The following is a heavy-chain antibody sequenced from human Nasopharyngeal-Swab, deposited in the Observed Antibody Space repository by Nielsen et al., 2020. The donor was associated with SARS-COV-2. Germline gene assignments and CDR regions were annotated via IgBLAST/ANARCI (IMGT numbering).Heavy chain of an antibody. J-gene: IGHJ3*02. V-gene: IGHV3-15*01. CDR3: TTDRGEPVDI. CDR1: GFTFSNDW. CDR2: IKSRTDGGTT. D-gene: IGHD3-10*01. Sequence: GESLKISCAASGFTFSNDWMSWVRQAPGKGLEWVGRIKSRTDGGTTDYAAPVQVRFTISRDDSTNTLYLQMNSLKTEDTAVYYCTTDRGEPVDIWGQGTMVTVSS.